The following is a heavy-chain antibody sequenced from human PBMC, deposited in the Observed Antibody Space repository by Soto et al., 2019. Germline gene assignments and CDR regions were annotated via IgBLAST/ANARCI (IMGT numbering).Heavy chain of an antibody. V-gene: IGHV4-31*03. Sequence: QVQLQESGPGLVKPSQTLSLTCTVSDDSISSGGYYWSWIRQHPGKGLEWIGYIYYSGSTYYNPSLKSRVIISVDTSKNQFSLKLSSVTAADTAEYYCARGSTVAAILFDYWGQGTLVTVSS. CDR1: DDSISSGGYY. J-gene: IGHJ4*02. D-gene: IGHD2-15*01. CDR3: ARGSTVAAILFDY. CDR2: IYYSGST.